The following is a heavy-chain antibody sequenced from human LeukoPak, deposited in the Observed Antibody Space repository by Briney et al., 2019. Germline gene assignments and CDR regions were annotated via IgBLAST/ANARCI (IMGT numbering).Heavy chain of an antibody. CDR2: IYTSGGS. CDR3: ARGPSGYYG. V-gene: IGHV4-4*07. D-gene: IGHD3-22*01. J-gene: IGHJ4*02. Sequence: PSETLSLTCTVSGGFIASYSWSWIRQPAGKGLEWIGRIYTSGGSDHNPSLKSRVTMSLDTSKNQFYLKMTSVAAADTAVYCARGPSGYYGWGQGILVTVSS. CDR1: GGFIASYS.